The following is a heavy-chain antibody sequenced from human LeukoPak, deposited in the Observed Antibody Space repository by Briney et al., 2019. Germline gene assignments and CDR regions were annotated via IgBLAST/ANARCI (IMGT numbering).Heavy chain of an antibody. D-gene: IGHD5-18*01. CDR2: ISGSGGST. V-gene: IGHV3-23*01. J-gene: IGHJ4*02. CDR3: AKVGRGYSYGYNDY. CDR1: GFTFSSYA. Sequence: PGGSLRLSCAASGFTFSSYAMSWVRQAPGKGLEWVSAISGSGGSTYYADSVKGRFTISRDNSKNTLYLQMNSLRAEDTAVYYCAKVGRGYSYGYNDYWGQGTLVTVSS.